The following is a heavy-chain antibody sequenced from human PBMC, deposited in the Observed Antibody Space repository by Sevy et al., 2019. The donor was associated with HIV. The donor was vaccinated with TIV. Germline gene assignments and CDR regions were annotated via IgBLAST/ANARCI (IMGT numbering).Heavy chain of an antibody. J-gene: IGHJ4*02. CDR3: ARDRRDGGYFDY. CDR1: GFTFSSYW. CDR2: INSDGSST. Sequence: GGSLRLSCAASGFTFSSYWMHWVRQAPGKGLVWVSRINSDGSSTSYADSVKGRFTISRDNAKNTLYLQMNSLGAEDTAVYYCARDRRDGGYFDYWGQGTLVTVSS. V-gene: IGHV3-74*01.